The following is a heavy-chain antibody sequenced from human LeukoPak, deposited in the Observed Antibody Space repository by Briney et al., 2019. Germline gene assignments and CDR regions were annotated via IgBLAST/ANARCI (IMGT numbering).Heavy chain of an antibody. CDR3: ARVGSSWHFDY. Sequence: PGGSLRLSCAASGFTFSSYAMHLVRQAPGKGLEWVAVISYDGSNKYYADSVKGRFTISRDNSKNTLYLQMNSLRAEDTAVYYCARVGSSWHFDYWGQGTLVTVSS. CDR2: ISYDGSNK. J-gene: IGHJ4*02. D-gene: IGHD6-13*01. V-gene: IGHV3-30-3*01. CDR1: GFTFSSYA.